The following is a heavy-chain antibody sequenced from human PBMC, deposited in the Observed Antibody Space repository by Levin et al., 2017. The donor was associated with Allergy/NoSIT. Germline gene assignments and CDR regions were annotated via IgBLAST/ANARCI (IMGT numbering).Heavy chain of an antibody. CDR1: GFTFSSYA. V-gene: IGHV3-23*01. CDR2: ISGSGGST. Sequence: GGSLRLSCAASGFTFSSYAMSWVRQAPGKGLEWVSAISGSGGSTYYADSVKGRFTISRDNSKNTLYLQMNSLRAEVTAVYYCAKDGPFWSGYYSHYYGMDVWGQGTTVTVSS. D-gene: IGHD3-3*01. J-gene: IGHJ6*02. CDR3: AKDGPFWSGYYSHYYGMDV.